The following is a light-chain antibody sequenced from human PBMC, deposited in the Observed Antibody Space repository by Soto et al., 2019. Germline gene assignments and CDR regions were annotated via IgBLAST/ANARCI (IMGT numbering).Light chain of an antibody. CDR2: GAS. CDR1: QSVSSSY. Sequence: EIVFTQSPGTLSLSPGERATLSCRASQSVSSSYLAWYQQKPGQAPRLLIYGASSRATGIPDRFSGSGSRTDFTLTISRLEPEDFAVYYCQQYGSSPSSFGQGTKVDIK. CDR3: QQYGSSPSS. J-gene: IGKJ1*01. V-gene: IGKV3-20*01.